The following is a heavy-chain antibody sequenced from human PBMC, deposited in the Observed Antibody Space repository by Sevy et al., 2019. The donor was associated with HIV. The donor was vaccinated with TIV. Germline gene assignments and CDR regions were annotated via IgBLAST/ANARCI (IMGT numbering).Heavy chain of an antibody. CDR2: IWYDGGNK. Sequence: GGSLRLSCAASGFTFSSYGMHWVRQAPGKGLEWVALIWYDGGNKYYADSVKGRFTISRDNSKNTMYLQMNSLRAEDTAVYYCARDSSSSSWTNFDYWGQGTLVTVSS. CDR1: GFTFSSYG. V-gene: IGHV3-33*01. CDR3: ARDSSSSSWTNFDY. D-gene: IGHD6-13*01. J-gene: IGHJ4*02.